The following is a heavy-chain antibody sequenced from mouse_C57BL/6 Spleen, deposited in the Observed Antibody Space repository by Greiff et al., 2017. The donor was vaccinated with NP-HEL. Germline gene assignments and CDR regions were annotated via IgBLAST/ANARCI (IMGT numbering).Heavy chain of an antibody. CDR3: ARRLDYWYFDV. Sequence: VQLQQPGAELVRPGSSVKLSCKASGYTFTSYWMHWVKQRPIQGLEWIGNIDPSDSETHYIQKFKDKATLTVDKSSSTAYMQLSSLTSEDAAVYYCARRLDYWYFDVWGKGTTVTVSS. D-gene: IGHD4-1*01. CDR2: IDPSDSET. CDR1: GYTFTSYW. V-gene: IGHV1-52*01. J-gene: IGHJ1*03.